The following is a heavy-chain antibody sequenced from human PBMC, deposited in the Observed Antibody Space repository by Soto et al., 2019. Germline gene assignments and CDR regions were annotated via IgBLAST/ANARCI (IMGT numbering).Heavy chain of an antibody. Sequence: GGSLRLSCAVSGLTFNNYWMTWVRQAPGKGLEWVANINKDGSDKNHVDSVKGRFSISRDNAKNSLYLQMNSLRVEDTAMYYCTRWNYAMDVWGQGTTVTVSS. V-gene: IGHV3-7*03. J-gene: IGHJ6*02. CDR2: INKDGSDK. CDR3: TRWNYAMDV. CDR1: GLTFNNYW.